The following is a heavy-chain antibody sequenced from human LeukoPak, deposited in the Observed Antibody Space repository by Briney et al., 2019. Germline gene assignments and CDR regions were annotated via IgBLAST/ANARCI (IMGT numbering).Heavy chain of an antibody. CDR3: ARMGDFCSSANCYLDAFDF. CDR2: IGSSDSGSAI. CDR1: GFTFSKYE. V-gene: IGHV3-48*03. J-gene: IGHJ3*01. Sequence: PGGSLRLSCTASGFTFSKYEMNWVRQAPGKGLEWVAYIGSSDSGSAIHYADSVKGRFTISRDNAKTSVYLQMNGLRVEDSAIYFCARMGDFCSSANCYLDAFDFWGQGTMVTVSS. D-gene: IGHD2-2*01.